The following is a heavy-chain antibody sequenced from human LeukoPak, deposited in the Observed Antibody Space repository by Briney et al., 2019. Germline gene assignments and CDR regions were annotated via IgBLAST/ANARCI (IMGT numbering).Heavy chain of an antibody. CDR2: IYYTGYT. J-gene: IGHJ3*02. Sequence: SQNLSLTCTVSGGSISSVDYYWRWIRQPPEKGLEWIAYIYYTGYTYYNPSLKSRVTISVDTSKNQFSLKLSSVTAADTAVYYCARAPFLFSYYDILTGYYIPIAFDIWGQGTMVTVSS. D-gene: IGHD3-9*01. V-gene: IGHV4-30-4*01. CDR3: ARAPFLFSYYDILTGYYIPIAFDI. CDR1: GGSISSVDYY.